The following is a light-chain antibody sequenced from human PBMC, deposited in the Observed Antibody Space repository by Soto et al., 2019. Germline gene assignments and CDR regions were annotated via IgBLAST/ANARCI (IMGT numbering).Light chain of an antibody. CDR2: GAS. CDR1: QRVGSN. J-gene: IGKJ4*01. Sequence: ERGRTPSPAPLSLPLGERATLSCRASQRVGSNLAWYQQKPGQAPRLLIYGASTRATGIPARFSGSGSGTEFTLTISRLEPEDFAIYYCHQRQSLPRTLDEGSKVDIK. CDR3: HQRQSLPRT. V-gene: IGKV3-15*01.